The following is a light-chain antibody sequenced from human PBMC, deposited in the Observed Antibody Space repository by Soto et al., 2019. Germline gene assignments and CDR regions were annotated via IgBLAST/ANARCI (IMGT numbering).Light chain of an antibody. CDR3: CSYAGASV. J-gene: IGLJ1*01. CDR1: SSDVGGYNY. Sequence: QSARTQPRSVSWSPGQAVTISCNGTSSDVGGYNYVSWYQQNPCKAPKLMLYDVSKRPAGVPDRFSGSKSGNTASLTISWLQAEDEADDQGCSYAGASVFGTGTKLTVL. CDR2: DVS. V-gene: IGLV2-11*01.